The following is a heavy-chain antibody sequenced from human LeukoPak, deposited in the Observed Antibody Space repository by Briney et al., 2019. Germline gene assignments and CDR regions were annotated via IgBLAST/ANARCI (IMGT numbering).Heavy chain of an antibody. D-gene: IGHD2-2*01. CDR2: IWYDGSNK. Sequence: GGSLRLSCAASGFTFSSYGMHWVRQAPGKGLEWVAVIWYDGSNKYYADSVEGRFTISRDNSKNTLYLQMNSLRAEDTAVYYCARDVGCSSTSCYGAPYYGMDVWGQGTTVTVSS. CDR1: GFTFSSYG. J-gene: IGHJ6*02. CDR3: ARDVGCSSTSCYGAPYYGMDV. V-gene: IGHV3-33*01.